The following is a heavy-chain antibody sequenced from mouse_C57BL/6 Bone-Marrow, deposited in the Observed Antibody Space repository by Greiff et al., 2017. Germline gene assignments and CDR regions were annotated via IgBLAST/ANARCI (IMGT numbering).Heavy chain of an antibody. Sequence: VQLQQSGAELVRPGASVTLSCTASGFNIKDDYMHWVKQRPEQGLEWIGWIDPENGDTEYASKFQGKATITVDTSSNTAYLPLRSLTSEDTAVYYCTRIAYWGQGTLVTVSA. CDR3: TRIAY. CDR2: IDPENGDT. J-gene: IGHJ3*01. V-gene: IGHV14-4*01. CDR1: GFNIKDDY.